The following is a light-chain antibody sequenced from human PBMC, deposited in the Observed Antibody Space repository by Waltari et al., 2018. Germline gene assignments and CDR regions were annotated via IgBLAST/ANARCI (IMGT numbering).Light chain of an antibody. Sequence: QSALTQPRSVSGSPGQSVTISCTGTSSDVGGYNYVSWYQQHPGKATKLMIYDVSKRPSGVPDRFSGSKSGNTASLTISGLQAEDEADDYCCSYAGSYTLVFGGGTKLTVL. CDR2: DVS. CDR1: SSDVGGYNY. J-gene: IGLJ2*01. CDR3: CSYAGSYTLV. V-gene: IGLV2-11*01.